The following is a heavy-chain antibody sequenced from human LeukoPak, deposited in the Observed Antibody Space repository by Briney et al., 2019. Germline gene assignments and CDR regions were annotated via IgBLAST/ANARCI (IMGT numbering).Heavy chain of an antibody. J-gene: IGHJ4*02. V-gene: IGHV3-7*01. D-gene: IGHD1-26*01. CDR3: ARVSSSMGGATDY. CDR1: GFTFSSYS. Sequence: GGSLRLSCAASGFTFSSYSMNWVRQAPGKGLEWVANIKQDGSEKYYVDSVKGRFTISRDNAKNSVYLEMNSLRAEDTAVYYCARVSSSMGGATDYWGQGALVTVSS. CDR2: IKQDGSEK.